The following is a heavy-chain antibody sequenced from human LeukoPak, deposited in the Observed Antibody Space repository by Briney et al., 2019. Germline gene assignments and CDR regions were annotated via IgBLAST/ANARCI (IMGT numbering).Heavy chain of an antibody. CDR3: ARLNFRGGEALHFDS. V-gene: IGHV4-4*09. CDR1: GGSLTNYY. J-gene: IGHJ4*02. Sequence: TSETLSLTCSVSGGSLTNYYWGWIRQPPGKGLEFIGYIHSDGTTNYDSSLQSRVAISLDTSKIQFSLRLYSVTAADTALYFCARLNFRGGEALHFDSWGRGTLVTVSS. D-gene: IGHD3-16*01. CDR2: IHSDGTT.